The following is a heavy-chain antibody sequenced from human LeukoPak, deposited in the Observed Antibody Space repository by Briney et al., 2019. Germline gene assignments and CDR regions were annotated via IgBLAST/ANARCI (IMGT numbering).Heavy chain of an antibody. V-gene: IGHV3-23*01. CDR3: AKVRWELPMGDYFDY. CDR1: GFTFSSYG. CDR2: ISGSGGST. J-gene: IGHJ4*02. Sequence: GGSLRLSCAASGFTFSSYGMSWVRQAPGKGLEWVSAISGSGGSTYYADSVKGRFTISRDNSKNTLYLQLNSLRAEDTAVYYCAKVRWELPMGDYFDYWGQGTLVTVSS. D-gene: IGHD1-7*01.